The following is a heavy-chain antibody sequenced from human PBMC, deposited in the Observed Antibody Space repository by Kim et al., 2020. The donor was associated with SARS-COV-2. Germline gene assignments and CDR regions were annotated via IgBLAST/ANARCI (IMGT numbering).Heavy chain of an antibody. CDR1: GGSISSGGYY. J-gene: IGHJ4*02. CDR2: IYYSGST. V-gene: IGHV4-31*03. D-gene: IGHD2-15*01. Sequence: SETLSLTCTVSGGSISSGGYYWSWIRQHPGKGLEWIGYIYYSGSTYYNPSLKSRVTISVDTFKNQFSLKLSSVTAADTAVYYCASLYCSGGSCYPDIGYWGQGTLVTVSS. CDR3: ASLYCSGGSCYPDIGY.